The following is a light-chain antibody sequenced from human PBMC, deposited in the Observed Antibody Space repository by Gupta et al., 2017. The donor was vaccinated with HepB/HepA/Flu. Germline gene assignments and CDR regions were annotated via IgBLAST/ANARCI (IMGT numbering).Light chain of an antibody. CDR2: EVT. J-gene: IGLJ2*01. Sequence: QSALPQPASVSGSPGQSITISCTGTSSDVGGYNYVSWYQQHPGKAPKLMIYEVTNRPAGVSNSFSGSKSGNTASLTISGLQAEDEADYYCSSVTSSTNVVFGGGTRLTVL. CDR1: SSDVGGYNY. V-gene: IGLV2-14*01. CDR3: SSVTSSTNVV.